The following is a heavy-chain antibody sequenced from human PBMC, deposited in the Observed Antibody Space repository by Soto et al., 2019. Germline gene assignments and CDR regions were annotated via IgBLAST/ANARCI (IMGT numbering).Heavy chain of an antibody. CDR1: GFSFRSYW. D-gene: IGHD3-22*01. J-gene: IGHJ4*02. CDR2: IYPGDSDT. Sequence: GESLKISCKGSGFSFRSYWIGWVRQIPGKGLEWMGIIYPGDSDTTYNPSFRGQVTISADKSTSTAYLQWSSLKASDTATYYCAREDTSGYYFYDYWGQGTQVPVSS. CDR3: AREDTSGYYFYDY. V-gene: IGHV5-51*01.